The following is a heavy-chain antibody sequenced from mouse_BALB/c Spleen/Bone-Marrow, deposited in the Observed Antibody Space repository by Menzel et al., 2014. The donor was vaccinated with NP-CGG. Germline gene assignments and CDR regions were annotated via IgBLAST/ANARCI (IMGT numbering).Heavy chain of an antibody. V-gene: IGHV14-3*02. Sequence: EVKVVESGAELVKPGASVKLSCTASGFNIKDTYMHWVKQRPEQGLEWIGRIDPANGNTKYDPKFQGKATITADTSSNTAYLQLSSLTSEDTAVYYCARLDLSAYWGQGTLVTVPA. CDR3: ARLDLSAY. J-gene: IGHJ3*01. CDR1: GFNIKDTY. CDR2: IDPANGNT.